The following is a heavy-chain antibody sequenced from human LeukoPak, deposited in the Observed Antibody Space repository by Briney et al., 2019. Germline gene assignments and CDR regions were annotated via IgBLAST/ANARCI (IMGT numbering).Heavy chain of an antibody. V-gene: IGHV4-4*02. Sequence: SVTLSLTCAVCGGSISSNNWWSWVRQPPGKGLEWIGEIYHSGSTNYNPSLKSRVTISVDKSKNLFSLKLNSVTAADTAVYYCARGYSSGFPLDYWGQGTLVTVSS. CDR1: GGSISSNNW. CDR3: ARGYSSGFPLDY. CDR2: IYHSGST. D-gene: IGHD5-18*01. J-gene: IGHJ4*02.